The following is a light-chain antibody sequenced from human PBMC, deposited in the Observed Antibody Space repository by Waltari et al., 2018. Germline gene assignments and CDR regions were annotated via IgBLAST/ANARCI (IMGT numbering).Light chain of an antibody. CDR1: ALPKQY. CDR3: QAADSSGTYVV. J-gene: IGLJ2*01. Sequence: SYELTQPPSVSVSPGQTARITCSGDALPKQYAYWYQHKPGQAPVMVIYKDSERPSGIPERCSGCSARTTDTLNIGGVQAGDEADYYCQAADSSGTYVVFGGGTKLTVL. CDR2: KDS. V-gene: IGLV3-25*03.